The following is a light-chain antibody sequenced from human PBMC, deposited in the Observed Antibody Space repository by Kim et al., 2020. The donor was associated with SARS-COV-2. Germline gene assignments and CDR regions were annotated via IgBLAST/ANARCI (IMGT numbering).Light chain of an antibody. J-gene: IGLJ7*01. CDR2: DVS. Sequence: GQSITISCTGTSSDIVSYNGVSWYQQRPGKANTLMSFDVSYRPSGVSDRVSGSKSGSTASLTISGLQAEDEADYYCSSYTSSTTLGFGGGTQLTVL. CDR1: SSDIVSYNG. V-gene: IGLV2-14*04. CDR3: SSYTSSTTLG.